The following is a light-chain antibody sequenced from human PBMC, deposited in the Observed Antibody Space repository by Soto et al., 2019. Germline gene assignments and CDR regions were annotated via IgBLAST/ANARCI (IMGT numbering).Light chain of an antibody. J-gene: IGKJ4*01. CDR1: QSLLHSNGYNY. CDR2: LGS. Sequence: DIVMTQSPPSLPVTPGEPASISCRSSQSLLHSNGYNYLDWYLQKPGQSPQLLIYLGSNRASGVPDRFSGSGSSTDFTLKISRVEAEDVGVYYCMQALQSPSFGGGTKVDIK. CDR3: MQALQSPS. V-gene: IGKV2-28*01.